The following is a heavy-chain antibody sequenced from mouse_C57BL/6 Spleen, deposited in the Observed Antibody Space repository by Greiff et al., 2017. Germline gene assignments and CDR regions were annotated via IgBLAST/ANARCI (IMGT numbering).Heavy chain of an antibody. J-gene: IGHJ3*01. CDR2: IHPNSGST. CDR1: GYTFTSYW. V-gene: IGHV1-64*01. D-gene: IGHD1-1*01. Sequence: QVQLQQPGAELVKPGASVKLSCKASGYTFTSYWMHWVKQRPGQGLEWIGMIHPNSGSTNYNEKFKSKATLTVDKSSSTAYMQLSSLTSEDSAVYYCAREEYYGRGTAYWGQGTLVTVSA. CDR3: AREEYYGRGTAY.